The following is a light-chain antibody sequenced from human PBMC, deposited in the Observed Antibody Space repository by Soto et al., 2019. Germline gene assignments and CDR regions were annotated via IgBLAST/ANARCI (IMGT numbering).Light chain of an antibody. J-gene: IGKJ1*01. CDR2: GAF. CDR3: QQLTDWPPQWT. Sequence: EIVMTQSPATLSVSPGERATLSCRASQSVSSNLAWYQQKPGQAPRLLIYGAFNRATGIPARFSGSGSGTDFTLTISSLEPEDSAIYYCQQLTDWPPQWTFGQGTKVDIK. V-gene: IGKV3-11*01. CDR1: QSVSSN.